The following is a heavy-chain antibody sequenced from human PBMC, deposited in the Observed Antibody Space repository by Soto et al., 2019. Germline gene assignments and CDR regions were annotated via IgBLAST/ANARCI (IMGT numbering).Heavy chain of an antibody. V-gene: IGHV3-48*02. CDR1: GFTFSSYS. CDR3: ARDVRDTAVADFDY. Sequence: EVQLVESGGGLVQPGGSLRLSFAASGFTFSSYSMNWVRQAPGKGLEWLSYISSSISTMHYADSVKGRFTISRDNAKNSLYLQINSLRDEDTAVYYCARDVRDTAVADFDYWGQGTLVTVSS. J-gene: IGHJ4*02. D-gene: IGHD5-18*01. CDR2: ISSSISTM.